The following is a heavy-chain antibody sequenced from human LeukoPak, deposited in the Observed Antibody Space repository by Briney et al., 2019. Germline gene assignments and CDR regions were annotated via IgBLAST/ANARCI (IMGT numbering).Heavy chain of an antibody. V-gene: IGHV4-38-2*02. Sequence: KPSETLSLTCTVSGYSISSGYYWGWIRQPPGKGLEWIGSIYHSGSTYYNPSLKSRVTISVDTSKNQFSLKLSPVTAADTAVYYCARKYSSGWYYYFDYWGQGTLVTVSS. CDR2: IYHSGST. CDR1: GYSISSGYY. D-gene: IGHD6-19*01. CDR3: ARKYSSGWYYYFDY. J-gene: IGHJ4*02.